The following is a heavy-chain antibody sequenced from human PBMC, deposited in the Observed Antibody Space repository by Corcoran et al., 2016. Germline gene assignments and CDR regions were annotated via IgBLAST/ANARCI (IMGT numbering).Heavy chain of an antibody. J-gene: IGHJ4*02. V-gene: IGHV4-38-2*02. CDR2: IYHSGST. D-gene: IGHD1-26*01. CDR1: GYSISSGYY. Sequence: QVQLQESGPGLVKPSETLSLTCTVSGYSISSGYYWGWIRQPPGKGLEWIGSIYHSGSTYYNPSLKSRVTISVDTSKNQFSLKLSSVTAADTAVYYCARGSGGWLQVANWGQGTLVTVSS. CDR3: ARGSGGWLQVAN.